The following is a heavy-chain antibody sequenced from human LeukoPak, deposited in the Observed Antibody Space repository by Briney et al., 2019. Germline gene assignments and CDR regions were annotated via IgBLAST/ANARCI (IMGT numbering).Heavy chain of an antibody. V-gene: IGHV3-48*03. CDR1: GFTFSSYE. J-gene: IGHJ6*03. D-gene: IGHD2-15*01. CDR3: AKNGDRGAYCSGGTCYPYYYYYMDV. Sequence: GGSLRLSCAASGFTFSSYEMNWVRQAPGKGLEWVSYISSSGSTIYYADSVKGRFTISRDNSKNTLYLQMNSLSAEDTAVYYCAKNGDRGAYCSGGTCYPYYYYYMDVWGKGTTVTISS. CDR2: ISSSGSTI.